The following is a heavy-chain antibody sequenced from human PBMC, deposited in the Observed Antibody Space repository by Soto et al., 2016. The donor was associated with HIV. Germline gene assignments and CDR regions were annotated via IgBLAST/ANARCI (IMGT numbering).Heavy chain of an antibody. Sequence: EVRLLESGGGLIQPGGSLKLSCAASGFTFSNYAMNWVRQTPGKGLEWVSGIGDSGISTYYADSVKGRFTISRDNSKNMLYLQMNNLRAEDTAVYYCAKCSDGWFGDGSDYWGQGILVTVSS. CDR3: AKCSDGWFGDGSDY. J-gene: IGHJ4*02. CDR2: IGDSGIST. D-gene: IGHD3-10*01. V-gene: IGHV3-23*01. CDR1: GFTFSNYA.